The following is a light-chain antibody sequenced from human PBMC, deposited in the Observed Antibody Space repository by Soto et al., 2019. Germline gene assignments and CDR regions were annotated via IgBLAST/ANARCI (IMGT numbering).Light chain of an antibody. V-gene: IGLV4-60*03. Sequence: QSVLTQSSSASASLGSSVKLTCTLSSGHNNYIIAWHQQQPGKAPRYLMRLEGSGSYNKGSGVPDRFSGSSSGADRYLTISNLQSEDEADYYCETWASNTWVFGGGTKLTVL. CDR3: ETWASNTWV. CDR2: LEGSGSY. CDR1: SGHNNYI. J-gene: IGLJ3*02.